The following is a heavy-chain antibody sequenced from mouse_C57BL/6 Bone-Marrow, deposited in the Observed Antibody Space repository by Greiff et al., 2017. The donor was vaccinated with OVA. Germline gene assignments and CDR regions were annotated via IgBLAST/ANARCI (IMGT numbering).Heavy chain of an antibody. CDR1: GFTFSDYY. Sequence: EVMLVESGGGLVQPGGSLKLSCAASGFTFSDYYMYWVRQTPEKRLEWVAYISNGGGSTYYPDTVKGRFTISRDNAKNTLYLQMSRLKSEDTAMYYCARHNGGFAYWGQGTLVTVSA. CDR2: ISNGGGST. V-gene: IGHV5-12*01. CDR3: ARHNGGFAY. J-gene: IGHJ3*01.